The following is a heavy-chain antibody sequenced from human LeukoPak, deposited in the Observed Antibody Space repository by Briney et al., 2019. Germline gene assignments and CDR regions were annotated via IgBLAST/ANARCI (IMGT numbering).Heavy chain of an antibody. CDR3: AKSDYYASGLDY. Sequence: SETLSLTCIVSGGSISSNYWSWIRQPPGKGLEWIGHIYYSGSTNYNPSLKSRVTISVDTSKKQFSLKLSSVTTADTAVYYCAKSDYYASGLDYWGQGTLVTVSS. CDR1: GGSISSNY. V-gene: IGHV4-59*08. D-gene: IGHD3-10*01. CDR2: IYYSGST. J-gene: IGHJ4*02.